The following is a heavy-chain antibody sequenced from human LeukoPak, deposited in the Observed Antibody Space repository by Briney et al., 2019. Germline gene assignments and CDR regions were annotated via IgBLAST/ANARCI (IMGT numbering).Heavy chain of an antibody. J-gene: IGHJ4*02. CDR3: AKDMSGGDCPDY. D-gene: IGHD2-21*02. CDR2: ISYDGSDK. Sequence: GRSLRLSCAASAFTFSSYGMHWVRQAPGKGLEWVALISYDGSDKDYAKSVEGRFTISRDNSKNTLYLQMNSLRAEDTAVYYCAKDMSGGDCPDYWGQGTLVTVSS. CDR1: AFTFSSYG. V-gene: IGHV3-30*18.